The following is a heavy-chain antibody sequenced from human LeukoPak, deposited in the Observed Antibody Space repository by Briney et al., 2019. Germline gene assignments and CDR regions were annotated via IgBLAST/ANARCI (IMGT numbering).Heavy chain of an antibody. Sequence: GGSLRLSCAASGFXFSSYWMHWVRQAPGKGLVWVSRIDTDGSFTSYADSVRGRFTISRDNGKNTLYLQMSSLRAEDTAVYYCIRGTVGAPGNDYWGQGTLVTVSS. J-gene: IGHJ4*02. V-gene: IGHV3-74*01. D-gene: IGHD1-26*01. CDR2: IDTDGSFT. CDR1: GFXFSSYW. CDR3: IRGTVGAPGNDY.